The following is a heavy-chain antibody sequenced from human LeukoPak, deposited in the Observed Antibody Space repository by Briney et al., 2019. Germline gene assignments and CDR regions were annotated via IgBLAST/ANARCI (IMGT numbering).Heavy chain of an antibody. J-gene: IGHJ3*02. CDR1: GGSISSGGYY. CDR2: IYYSGST. D-gene: IGHD4-11*01. CDR3: ARDLQGANDAFDI. V-gene: IGHV4-39*07. Sequence: SQTLSLTCTVSGGSISSGGYYWSWIRQPPGKGLEWIGSIYYSGSTYYNPSLKSRVTISVDTSKNQFSLKLSSVTAADTAVYYCARDLQGANDAFDIWGQGTMVTVSS.